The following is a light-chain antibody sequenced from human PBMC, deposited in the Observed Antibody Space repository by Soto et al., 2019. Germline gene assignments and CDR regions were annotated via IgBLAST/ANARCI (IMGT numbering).Light chain of an antibody. CDR3: QQRSNSLT. Sequence: EIVSTQSPATLSLSPGERATLSCRASQSVSSYLAWYQQKPGQAPRLLIYDASNRATGIPARFSGSGSGTDFTLTISSLQPEDFAVYYCQQRSNSLTFGGRTKVDIK. CDR2: DAS. CDR1: QSVSSY. V-gene: IGKV3-11*01. J-gene: IGKJ4*01.